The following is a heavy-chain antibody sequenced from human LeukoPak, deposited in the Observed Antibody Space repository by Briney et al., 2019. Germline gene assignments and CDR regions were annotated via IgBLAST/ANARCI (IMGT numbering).Heavy chain of an antibody. Sequence: SETLSLTCTVSGGSINSSGYYWGWIRQPPGKGLEWIGSIYSSGSTYYNMSLESRVTISVDTSKNQFSLKLSSVTAADTAVYYCAREITARNSYALLSDYWGQGTLVTVSS. V-gene: IGHV4-39*02. CDR2: IYSSGST. D-gene: IGHD5-18*01. CDR1: GGSINSSGYY. CDR3: AREITARNSYALLSDY. J-gene: IGHJ4*02.